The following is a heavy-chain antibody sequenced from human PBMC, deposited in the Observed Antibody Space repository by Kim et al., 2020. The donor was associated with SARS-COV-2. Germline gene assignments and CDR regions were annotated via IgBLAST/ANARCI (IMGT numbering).Heavy chain of an antibody. CDR1: GDSINGFF. CDR2: MYPSGST. J-gene: IGHJ4*02. CDR3: ARDTGRWYEY. V-gene: IGHV4-4*07. Sequence: ETLSLTCTVSGDSINGFFWSWIRQPAGGGLEWVGGMYPSGSTHYNPSLRSRVTLSVDTSKNQFSLKLTSMTAADTAVYYCARDTGRWYEYWGQGTLVTVSS. D-gene: IGHD6-13*01.